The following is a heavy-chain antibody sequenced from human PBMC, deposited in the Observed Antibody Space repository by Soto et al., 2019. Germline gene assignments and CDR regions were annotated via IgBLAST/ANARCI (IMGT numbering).Heavy chain of an antibody. CDR1: GFTFNSYW. V-gene: IGHV3-7*01. Sequence: EVHLVESGGGLVQPGGSLRLSCAASGFTFNSYWMSWVRQAPGKGLEWVAKIKQDGSEKYYVDSVKGRFTISRDNAKNSLYLQMNSLRAEDTAVYYCARGRFYFDLWGQGTLVTVSS. CDR3: ARGRFYFDL. CDR2: IKQDGSEK. J-gene: IGHJ4*02.